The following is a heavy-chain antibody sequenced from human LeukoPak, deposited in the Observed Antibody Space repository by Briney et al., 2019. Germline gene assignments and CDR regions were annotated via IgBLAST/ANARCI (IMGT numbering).Heavy chain of an antibody. D-gene: IGHD6-13*01. Sequence: ASVKVSCKASGYTFTGYYMHWVRQAPGQGLEWMGWINPNSSGTNYAQKFQGRVTMTRDTSISTAYMELSRLRSDDTAVYYCARSPEYSSSWYDRWYYYYMDVWGKGTTVTVSS. CDR1: GYTFTGYY. J-gene: IGHJ6*03. CDR2: INPNSSGT. V-gene: IGHV1-2*02. CDR3: ARSPEYSSSWYDRWYYYYMDV.